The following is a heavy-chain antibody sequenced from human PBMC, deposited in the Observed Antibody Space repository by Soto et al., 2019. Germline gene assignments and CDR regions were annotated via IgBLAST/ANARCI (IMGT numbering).Heavy chain of an antibody. CDR2: IYSTGSS. D-gene: IGHD3-22*01. Sequence: SETLSLTCTVSGGSISSGNYYWSWIRQSPGKGLEWIGYIYSTGSSYYNPSLRSRVSVSVDTSKNQFSLNLSSVTAADTAVYFCDKDGIKLWLSGRVRFDPWVQGTLVTVSS. V-gene: IGHV4-30-4*01. CDR1: GGSISSGNYY. J-gene: IGHJ5*02. CDR3: DKDGIKLWLSGRVRFDP.